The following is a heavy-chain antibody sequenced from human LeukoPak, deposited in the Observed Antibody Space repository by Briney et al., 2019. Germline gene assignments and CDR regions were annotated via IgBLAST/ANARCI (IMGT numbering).Heavy chain of an antibody. CDR3: AKVRAAAGTFDY. J-gene: IGHJ4*02. Sequence: PGGSPRLSCAASGFTFSSYAMSWVRQAPGKGLEWVSAISGSGGSTYYADSVKGRFTISRDNSKNTLYLQMNSLRAEDTAVYYCAKVRAAAGTFDYWGQGTLVTVSS. CDR2: ISGSGGST. CDR1: GFTFSSYA. D-gene: IGHD6-13*01. V-gene: IGHV3-23*01.